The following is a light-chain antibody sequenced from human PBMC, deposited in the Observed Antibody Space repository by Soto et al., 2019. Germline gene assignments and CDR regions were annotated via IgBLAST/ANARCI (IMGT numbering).Light chain of an antibody. J-gene: IGLJ2*01. CDR2: NVY. CDR1: SSDVGGYNF. V-gene: IGLV2-14*03. CDR3: NSYPRSSPLV. Sequence: QSALTQPASVCGSPGQSITMSRTGTSSDVGGYNFVSWYQQHPGKAPKLRLCNVYDRPSGISHRFSGSRSGNTASLTLSGLQAEDEAHSYCNSYPRSSPLVFGGGSQVTVL.